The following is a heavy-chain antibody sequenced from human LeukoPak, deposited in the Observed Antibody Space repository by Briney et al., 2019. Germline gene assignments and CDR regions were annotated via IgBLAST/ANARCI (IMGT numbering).Heavy chain of an antibody. CDR2: ISYTGSP. V-gene: IGHV4-59*01. CDR1: GGSILTYY. D-gene: IGHD3-16*01. Sequence: QVQLQESGPGLVKPSETLSLSCTVSGGSILTYYWSWIRQSPGKGLEWIGYISYTGSPHYNPSLKSRVTISVDTSRNQFSLKLSSVTAADTAVYYCATYRSESAFEMWGQGTMVTVSS. J-gene: IGHJ3*02. CDR3: ATYRSESAFEM.